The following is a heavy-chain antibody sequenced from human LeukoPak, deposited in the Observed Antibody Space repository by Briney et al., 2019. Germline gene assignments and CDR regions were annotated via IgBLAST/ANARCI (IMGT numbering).Heavy chain of an antibody. Sequence: PSETLSLTCTVSGGSISSHYWSWIRQPPGKGLEWIGYMYHSGSTNYNPSLKSRVTISVDTSKNQISLKLSSVTAPDTGVYYGAKDPGYYYGRGAGPKADGMDVWGQGTTVTVPS. CDR3: AKDPGYYYGRGAGPKADGMDV. J-gene: IGHJ6*02. D-gene: IGHD3-10*02. CDR2: MYHSGST. V-gene: IGHV4-59*11. CDR1: GGSISSHY.